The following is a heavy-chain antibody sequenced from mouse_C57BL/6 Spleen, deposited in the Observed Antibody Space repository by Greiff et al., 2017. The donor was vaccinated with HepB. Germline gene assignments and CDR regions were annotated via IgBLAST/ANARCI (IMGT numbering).Heavy chain of an antibody. V-gene: IGHV2-2*01. CDR3: ARNDGSSVYGYFEV. CDR2: IWSGGST. J-gene: IGHJ1*03. D-gene: IGHD1-1*01. CDR1: GFSLTSYG. Sequence: QVQLKESGPGLVQPSQSLSITCTVSGFSLTSYGVHWVRQSPGKGLEWLGVIWSGGSTDYNAAFISRLSISKDNSKSQVFLKMNSRQADDKAIYYCARNDGSSVYGYFEVWGTGTTVTVSS.